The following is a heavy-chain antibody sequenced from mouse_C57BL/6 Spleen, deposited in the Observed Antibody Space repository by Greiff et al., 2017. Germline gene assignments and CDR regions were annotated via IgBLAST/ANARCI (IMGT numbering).Heavy chain of an antibody. CDR1: GYTFTDYY. Sequence: VQLQQSGPELVKPGASVTISCKASGYTFTDYYMDWVKQSHGKSLEWIGDINPNNGGTIYNQKFKGKATLTVDKSSSTAYMELRSLTSEDTAVYYCARGGFDYWGQGTTLTVSS. CDR3: ARGGFDY. J-gene: IGHJ2*01. V-gene: IGHV1-18*01. CDR2: INPNNGGT.